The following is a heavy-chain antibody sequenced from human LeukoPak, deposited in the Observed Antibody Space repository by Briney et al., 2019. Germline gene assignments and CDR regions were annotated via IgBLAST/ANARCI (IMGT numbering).Heavy chain of an antibody. CDR1: GGTFSSYA. V-gene: IGHV1-69*05. D-gene: IGHD1-26*01. CDR2: IIPIFGTA. Sequence: GASVKVSCKASGGTFSSYAITWVRQAPGQGLEWMGRIIPIFGTANYAQKFQGRVTITTDESTSTAYMELSSLRSDDTAVYYCARFLSGSHDAFDIWGQGTMVTVSS. J-gene: IGHJ3*02. CDR3: ARFLSGSHDAFDI.